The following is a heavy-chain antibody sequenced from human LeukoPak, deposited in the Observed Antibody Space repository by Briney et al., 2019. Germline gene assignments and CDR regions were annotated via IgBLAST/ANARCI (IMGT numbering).Heavy chain of an antibody. CDR2: INHSGST. J-gene: IGHJ6*03. CDR3: ASSRLGYCSSTSCYLAPYYMDV. CDR1: GGSFRGYY. Sequence: PSETLSLTCAVYGGSFRGYYWSWIRQPPGKGLEWIGEINHSGSTNYNPSLKSRVTISVDTSKNQFSLKLSSVTAADTAVYYCASSRLGYCSSTSCYLAPYYMDVWGKGTTVTVSS. V-gene: IGHV4-34*01. D-gene: IGHD2-2*01.